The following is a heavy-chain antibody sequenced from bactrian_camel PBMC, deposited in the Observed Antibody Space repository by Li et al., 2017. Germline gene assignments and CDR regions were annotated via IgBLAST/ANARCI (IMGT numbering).Heavy chain of an antibody. Sequence: HVQLVESGGGSVQAGGSLRPSCAASGATASTSCMGWFRQAPGKEREGLAALLSDGTTRYADSVKGRFTISKDNAKNILYLQMSSLKPEDTAMYYYATHLGACYTLLAHAFDSWGQGTQVTVS. CDR2: LLSDGTT. J-gene: IGHJ4*01. CDR3: ATHLGACYTLLAHAFDS. CDR1: GATASTSC. V-gene: IGHV3S55*01. D-gene: IGHD2*01.